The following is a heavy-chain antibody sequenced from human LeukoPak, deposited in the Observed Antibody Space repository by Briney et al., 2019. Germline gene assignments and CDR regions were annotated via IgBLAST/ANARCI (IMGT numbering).Heavy chain of an antibody. J-gene: IGHJ2*01. V-gene: IGHV3-23*01. CDR3: AKDRTVGASYWYFDL. CDR1: GFTFRSHA. CDR2: IYENGGTT. Sequence: PGGSLRLSCVGSGFTFRSHAMSWVRQAPEKGLEFVSGIYENGGTTYYADSVKGRFSISRDNSKNTLYLQMDSLRGEDTAVYYCAKDRTVGASYWYFDLWGRGTLVTVSS. D-gene: IGHD1-26*01.